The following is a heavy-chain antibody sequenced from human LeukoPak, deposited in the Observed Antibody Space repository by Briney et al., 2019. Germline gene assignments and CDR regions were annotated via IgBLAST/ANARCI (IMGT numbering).Heavy chain of an antibody. CDR2: MNPNSGNT. J-gene: IGHJ4*02. D-gene: IGHD6-13*01. Sequence: ASVKVSCKASGYTFTSYDINWVRQAAAQGLEWMGWMNPNSGNTGYAQKFQGRVTIIRNTSVSTAYMELSSLSSEDTAVYYCSRGGGSASAGYYYFDYWGQGTLVTVSS. V-gene: IGHV1-8*03. CDR1: GYTFTSYD. CDR3: SRGGGSASAGYYYFDY.